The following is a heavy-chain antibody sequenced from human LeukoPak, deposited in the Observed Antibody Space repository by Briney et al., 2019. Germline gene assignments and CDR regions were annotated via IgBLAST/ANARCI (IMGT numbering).Heavy chain of an antibody. CDR1: GGTFGSYA. D-gene: IGHD5-18*01. Sequence: SVKVSCKASGGTFGSYAISWVRQAPGQGLEWMGGIIPIFGTANYAQKFQGRVTITADKSTSTAYMELSSLRSEDTAVYYCATGRHGYSYGNDYWGQETLVTVSS. J-gene: IGHJ4*02. CDR2: IIPIFGTA. CDR3: ATGRHGYSYGNDY. V-gene: IGHV1-69*06.